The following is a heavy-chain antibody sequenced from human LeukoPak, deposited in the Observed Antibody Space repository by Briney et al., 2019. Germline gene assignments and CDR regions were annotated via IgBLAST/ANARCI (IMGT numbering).Heavy chain of an antibody. D-gene: IGHD5-24*01. V-gene: IGHV3-64*01. CDR2: ISSNGGST. J-gene: IGHJ3*02. Sequence: GGSLRLSCAASGFTFSSYAMHWVRQAPGKGLEYVSAISSNGGSTYYASSVKGRFTISRDNSKNTPYLQMGSLRAEDMAVYYCARGSRDGYSLLSAFDIWGQGTMVTVSS. CDR1: GFTFSSYA. CDR3: ARGSRDGYSLLSAFDI.